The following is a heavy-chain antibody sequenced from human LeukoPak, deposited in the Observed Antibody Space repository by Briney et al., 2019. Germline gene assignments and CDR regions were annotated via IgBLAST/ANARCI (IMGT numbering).Heavy chain of an antibody. Sequence: PGGSLRLSCAASGFSFSDCAMSWVRQAPGRGLEWVSSISGSAGSTYYADSVQGRFTISRDNSLYTVYLQMDSLRGDDTAVYYCAKDRISYTTSPGELSHWGQGTLVIVSS. V-gene: IGHV3-23*01. CDR2: ISGSAGST. CDR1: GFSFSDCA. J-gene: IGHJ4*02. D-gene: IGHD3-10*01. CDR3: AKDRISYTTSPGELSH.